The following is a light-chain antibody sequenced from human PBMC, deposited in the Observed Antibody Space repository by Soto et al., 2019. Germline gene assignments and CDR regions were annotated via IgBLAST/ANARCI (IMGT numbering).Light chain of an antibody. Sequence: IQMTQSPSSLSASVRDRVTITCRASQSISSYLNWYQQKPGKAPKLLIYAASTLQSGVPARFSGRGSGTDFTLTISSLQPEDFATYYCQQTYNTPHTFGQGTKVDIK. CDR3: QQTYNTPHT. CDR2: AAS. J-gene: IGKJ2*01. CDR1: QSISSY. V-gene: IGKV1-39*01.